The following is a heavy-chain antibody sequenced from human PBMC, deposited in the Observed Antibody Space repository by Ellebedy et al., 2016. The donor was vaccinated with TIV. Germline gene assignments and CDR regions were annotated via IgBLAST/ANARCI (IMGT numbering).Heavy chain of an antibody. J-gene: IGHJ4*02. CDR2: ISYDGSNK. CDR3: VRLGDKKAWNGDY. Sequence: GGSLRLSCAASGFTFSNYGMHWVRQAPGKGLEWVAVISYDGSNKYYADSVKGRFTISRDNSKNTLYLQMNSLRAEDTAVYYCVRLGDKKAWNGDYWGQGTLVTVSS. D-gene: IGHD1-1*01. V-gene: IGHV3-30*03. CDR1: GFTFSNYG.